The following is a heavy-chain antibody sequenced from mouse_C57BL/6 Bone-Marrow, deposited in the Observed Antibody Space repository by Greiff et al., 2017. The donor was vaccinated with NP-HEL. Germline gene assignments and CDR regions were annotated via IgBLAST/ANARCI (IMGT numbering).Heavy chain of an antibody. CDR2: INPSTGGT. J-gene: IGHJ1*03. Sequence: EVKLEESGPELVKPGASVKISCKASGYSFTGYYMNWVKQSPEKSLEWIGEINPSTGGTTYNQKFKAKATLTVDKSSSTAYMQLKSLTSEDSAVYYCASPYYGSRHWYFDVWGTGTTVTVSS. V-gene: IGHV1-42*01. CDR1: GYSFTGYY. D-gene: IGHD1-1*01. CDR3: ASPYYGSRHWYFDV.